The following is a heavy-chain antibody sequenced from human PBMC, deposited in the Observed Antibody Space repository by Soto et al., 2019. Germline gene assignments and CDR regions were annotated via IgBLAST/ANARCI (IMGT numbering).Heavy chain of an antibody. Sequence: SETLSLTCTVSGGSIRTYFWSWIRQSPGKGLEWIGYFYYSGNTNYNPSLKSRVTISVDTSKNQFSLKLSSVTAADTAVYYCARYKSNYYYGMDVWGQGTTVTVSS. J-gene: IGHJ6*02. CDR3: ARYKSNYYYGMDV. V-gene: IGHV4-59*01. CDR2: FYYSGNT. CDR1: GGSIRTYF. D-gene: IGHD1-20*01.